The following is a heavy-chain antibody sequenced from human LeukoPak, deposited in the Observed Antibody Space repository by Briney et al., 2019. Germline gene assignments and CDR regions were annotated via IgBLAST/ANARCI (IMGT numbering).Heavy chain of an antibody. J-gene: IGHJ5*02. CDR2: IYYSGST. D-gene: IGHD5-12*01. V-gene: IGHV4-59*01. CDR3: ARGSDSGYDKIENWFDP. Sequence: SETLSLTCTVSGGSISSYYWSWIRQPPGKGLEWIGYIYYSGSTNHNPSLKSRVTIPVDTSKNQFSLKLSSVTAADTAVYYCARGSDSGYDKIENWFDPWGQGTLVTVSS. CDR1: GGSISSYY.